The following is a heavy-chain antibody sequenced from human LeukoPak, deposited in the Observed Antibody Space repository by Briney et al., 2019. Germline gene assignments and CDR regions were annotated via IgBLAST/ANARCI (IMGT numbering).Heavy chain of an antibody. CDR2: IYPGDSDT. D-gene: IGHD7-27*01. V-gene: IGHV5-51*01. J-gene: IGHJ3*02. Sequence: GESLKISCQGSGSTFTSYWIGWVRQLPGKGLEWMGIIYPGDSDTRYSPSFQGPVTISADKSIRSAYLQWSSLKASDTAMYYCARSNWGNAFDIWGQGTMVSVSS. CDR1: GSTFTSYW. CDR3: ARSNWGNAFDI.